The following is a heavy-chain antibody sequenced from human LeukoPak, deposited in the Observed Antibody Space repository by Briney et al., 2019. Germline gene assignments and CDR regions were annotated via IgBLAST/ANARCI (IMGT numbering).Heavy chain of an antibody. CDR3: AKDIGAGRYGILTPPNHDAFDI. J-gene: IGHJ3*02. V-gene: IGHV3-23*01. CDR1: GFTFSSYA. D-gene: IGHD3-9*01. CDR2: ISGSGGST. Sequence: GGSLRLSCAASGFTFSSYAMSWVRQAPGKGLEWVSAISGSGGSTYYADSVKGRFTISRDNSKNTLYLQMNSLRAEDTAVYYCAKDIGAGRYGILTPPNHDAFDIWGQGTMVTVSS.